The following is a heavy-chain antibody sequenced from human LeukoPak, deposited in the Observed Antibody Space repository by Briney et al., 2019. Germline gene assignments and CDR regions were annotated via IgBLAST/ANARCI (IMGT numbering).Heavy chain of an antibody. V-gene: IGHV4-59*01. Sequence: SETLSLTCTVSGRSISSFYWSWIRQPPGKGLEWIGYIYSSGNTNYTPSLKSRVTISVDTSKNQFSLKLTSVTAADTAVYYCARGGVLLGIDYWGQGTLVTVSS. CDR1: GRSISSFY. J-gene: IGHJ4*02. CDR2: IYSSGNT. CDR3: ARGGVLLGIDY. D-gene: IGHD2-8*02.